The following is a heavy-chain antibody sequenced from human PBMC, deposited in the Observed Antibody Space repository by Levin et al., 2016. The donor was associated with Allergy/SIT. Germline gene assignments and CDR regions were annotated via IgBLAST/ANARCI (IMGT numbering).Heavy chain of an antibody. CDR2: IYHSGST. V-gene: IGHV4-4*02. J-gene: IGHJ6*02. D-gene: IGHD4-11*01. CDR3: ARVTAPEYSNDELRMDV. Sequence: WIRQPPGKGLEWIGEIYHSGSTNYNPSLKSRVTISVDKSKNQFSLKLSSVTAADTAVYYCARVTAPEYSNDELRMDVWGQGTTVTVSS.